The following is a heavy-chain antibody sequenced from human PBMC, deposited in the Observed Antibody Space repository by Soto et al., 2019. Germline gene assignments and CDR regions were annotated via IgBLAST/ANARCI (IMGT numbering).Heavy chain of an antibody. D-gene: IGHD6-13*01. CDR1: GYHFTSYG. J-gene: IGHJ3*02. CDR3: ARDHSDYSSSTPGDAFDI. Sequence: GSVKAVFKASGYHFTSYGIGLVRQAPGQGVEWMGWISAYNGNTNYAQKLQGRVTMTTDTSTSTAYMELRRLRSDDTAVYYCARDHSDYSSSTPGDAFDIWGQGTMVTGSS. V-gene: IGHV1-18*01. CDR2: ISAYNGNT.